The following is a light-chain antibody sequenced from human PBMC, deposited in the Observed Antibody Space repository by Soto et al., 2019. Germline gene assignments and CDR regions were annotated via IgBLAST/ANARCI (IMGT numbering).Light chain of an antibody. Sequence: DIQMTQAPSSLAASVGARVTVTXQASQDVSDYFNWYQQHQGXAPKXXXDDXSNLETGGPSRLSGSGSGTDFTFTISSLQPEDMATYYCQQYDKLTITFGQGTRLEIK. V-gene: IGKV1-33*01. CDR1: QDVSDY. CDR3: QQYDKLTIT. J-gene: IGKJ5*01. CDR2: DXS.